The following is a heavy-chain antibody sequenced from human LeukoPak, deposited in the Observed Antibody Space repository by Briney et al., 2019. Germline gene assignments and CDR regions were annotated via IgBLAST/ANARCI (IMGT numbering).Heavy chain of an antibody. CDR1: GGSISSSSYY. CDR3: ARARDIVLMVYAPQVSRFDY. D-gene: IGHD2-8*01. J-gene: IGHJ4*02. CDR2: IYYSGST. V-gene: IGHV4-39*07. Sequence: SETLSLTCTVSGGSISSSSYYWGWIRQPPGKGLEWIGSIYYSGSTYYNPSLKSRVTISVDTSKNQFSLKLSSVTAADTAVYYCARARDIVLMVYAPQVSRFDYWGQGTLVTVSS.